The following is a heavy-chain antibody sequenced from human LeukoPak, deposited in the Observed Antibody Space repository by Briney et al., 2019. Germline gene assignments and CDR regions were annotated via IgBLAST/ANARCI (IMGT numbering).Heavy chain of an antibody. V-gene: IGHV4-39*07. CDR1: GGSISSSSYY. J-gene: IGHJ3*02. CDR2: IYYSGST. Sequence: SETLSLTCTVSGGSISSSSYYWGWIRQPPGKGLEWIGSIYYSGSTYYNPSLKSRVTISVDTSKNQFSLKLSSVTAADTAVYYCARGPDAFDIWGQGTMVTVSS. CDR3: ARGPDAFDI.